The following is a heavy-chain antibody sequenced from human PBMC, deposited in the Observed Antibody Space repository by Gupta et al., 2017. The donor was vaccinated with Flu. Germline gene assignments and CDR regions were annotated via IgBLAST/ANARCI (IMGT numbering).Heavy chain of an antibody. V-gene: IGHV3-9*01. J-gene: IGHJ4*02. CDR2: ITWNSKSR. CDR1: GFIFDDYA. D-gene: IGHD3-22*01. Sequence: VELEESGGGLVQPGRSLRLSCAASGFIFDDYAMHWVRQAPGQGLEWLAGITWNSKSRLYGDSVRGRFVISRDNAKHSVDLLMNSLRPDDTAFYFCVKDSASSLSGYSLIDSWGQGTLVTVS. CDR3: VKDSASSLSGYSLIDS.